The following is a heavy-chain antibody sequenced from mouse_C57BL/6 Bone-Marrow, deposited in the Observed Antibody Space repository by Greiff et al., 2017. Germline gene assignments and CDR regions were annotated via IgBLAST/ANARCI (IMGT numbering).Heavy chain of an antibody. V-gene: IGHV14-4*01. CDR3: TCNCYWYFDV. CDR1: GFNITDDY. CDR2: IDPENGDT. D-gene: IGHD2-1*01. J-gene: IGHJ1*03. Sequence: VQLQQSGAELVRPGASVKLSCTASGFNITDDYMNWVKQRPEQGLEWIGWIDPENGDTEYASKFQGKATITADTSSNTAYLQLSSLTSEDTAVYYCTCNCYWYFDVWGTGTTVTVSA.